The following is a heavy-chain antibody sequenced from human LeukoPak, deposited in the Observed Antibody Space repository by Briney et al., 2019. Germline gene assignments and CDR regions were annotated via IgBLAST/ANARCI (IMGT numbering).Heavy chain of an antibody. J-gene: IGHJ3*02. CDR2: IDSDGSGT. Sequence: GGPLSLSCAASGFTFSSYWMLGVREPPGKALVWVSRIDSDGSGTSYADSVKGRFTISRDNGENTLYLQMNSLRAEVTGVYYCASGSGHAFDIRGEGTMGTVSS. D-gene: IGHD2-15*01. CDR1: GFTFSSYW. V-gene: IGHV3-74*01. CDR3: ASGSGHAFDI.